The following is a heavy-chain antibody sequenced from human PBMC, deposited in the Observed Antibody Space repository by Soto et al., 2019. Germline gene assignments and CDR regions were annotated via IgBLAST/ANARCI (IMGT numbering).Heavy chain of an antibody. V-gene: IGHV1-18*01. Sequence: QVQLVQSGAEVKKPGASVKVSCKASGYTFTSYGISWVRQAPGQGLEWMGWISAYNGNTNYAQKLQGRVTMTTDTSTSTANIELRSLRSDDTAVYYCAREPTGYSSSNSFDPWGQGTLVTVSS. J-gene: IGHJ5*02. D-gene: IGHD6-13*01. CDR2: ISAYNGNT. CDR1: GYTFTSYG. CDR3: AREPTGYSSSNSFDP.